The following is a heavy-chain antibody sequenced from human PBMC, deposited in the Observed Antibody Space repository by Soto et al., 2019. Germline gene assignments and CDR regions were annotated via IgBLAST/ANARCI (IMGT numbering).Heavy chain of an antibody. CDR1: GFSLSTSEVG. CDR3: ARPTQLYIVIDY. J-gene: IGHJ4*02. V-gene: IGHV2-5*02. CDR2: IYWDDDK. Sequence: SGPTLVNPTQTLTLTCTFSGFSLSTSEVGVGWVRQPPGKALEWLALIYWDDDKRYSPALKNRLTVTKDTSKNQVFLTMTNMDALDTATYYCARPTQLYIVIDYRGQRPLVAV. D-gene: IGHD1-1*01.